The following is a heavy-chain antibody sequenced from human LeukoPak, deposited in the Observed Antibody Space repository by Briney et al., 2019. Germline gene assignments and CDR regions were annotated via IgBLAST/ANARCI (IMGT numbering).Heavy chain of an antibody. CDR1: GGSISSYY. V-gene: IGHV4-59*01. Sequence: PSETLSLTCTVSGGSISSYYWSWLRQPPGKGLEWIGYIYYSGSTNYNPSLKSQVTISVDTSKNQFSLKLSSVSAADTAVYYCARNSRRLWFGELLPDYFDYWGQGTLVTVSS. CDR3: ARNSRRLWFGELLPDYFDY. CDR2: IYYSGST. D-gene: IGHD3-10*01. J-gene: IGHJ4*02.